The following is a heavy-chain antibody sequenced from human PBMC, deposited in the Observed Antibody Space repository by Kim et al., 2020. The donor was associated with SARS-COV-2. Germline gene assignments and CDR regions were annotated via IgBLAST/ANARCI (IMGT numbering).Heavy chain of an antibody. J-gene: IGHJ3*02. D-gene: IGHD6-25*01. CDR3: ALEGVAADGAFDI. Sequence: SETLSLTCTVSGGSISSYYWSWIRQPPGKGLEWIGYIYYSGSTNYNPSLKSRVTISVDTSKNQFSLKLSSVTAADTAVYYCALEGVAADGAFDIWGQGTMVTVSS. CDR2: IYYSGST. CDR1: GGSISSYY. V-gene: IGHV4-59*13.